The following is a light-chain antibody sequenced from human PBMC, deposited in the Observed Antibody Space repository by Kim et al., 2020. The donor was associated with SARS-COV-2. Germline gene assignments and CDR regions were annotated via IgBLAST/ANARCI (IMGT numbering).Light chain of an antibody. V-gene: IGLV1-51*01. Sequence: QSVLTQPPSVSAAPGQKVTISCSGSSSNIGNNYVSWYQQLPGTAPKPLIYDNNKRPSGIPDRFSGSKSGTSATLGITGLQTGEEADYYCGTWDSSLSAVVFGGGTQLTVL. CDR3: GTWDSSLSAVV. CDR1: SSNIGNNY. J-gene: IGLJ2*01. CDR2: DNN.